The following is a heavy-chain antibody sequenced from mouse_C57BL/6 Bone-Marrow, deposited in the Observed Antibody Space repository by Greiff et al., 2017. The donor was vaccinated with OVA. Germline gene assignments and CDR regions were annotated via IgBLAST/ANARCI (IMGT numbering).Heavy chain of an antibody. CDR1: GYAFSSSW. J-gene: IGHJ2*01. V-gene: IGHV1-82*01. CDR3: ARSGNFDY. CDR2: IYPGDGDT. D-gene: IGHD3-1*01. Sequence: VKLQQSGPELVKPGASVTISCKASGYAFSSSWMNWVKQRPGKGLEWIGRIYPGDGDTNYNGKFKGKATLTADKSSSTAYMQLSILTSEDSAVYFCARSGNFDYWGQGTTLTVTS.